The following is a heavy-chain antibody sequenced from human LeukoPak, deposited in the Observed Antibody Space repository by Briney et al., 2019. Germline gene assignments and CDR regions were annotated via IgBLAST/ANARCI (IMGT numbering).Heavy chain of an antibody. J-gene: IGHJ6*03. CDR1: GGSFSGYY. V-gene: IGHV4-34*01. CDR2: INHSGST. D-gene: IGHD3-16*02. CDR3: ERQYDYVWGSYRYYYYMDV. Sequence: PSETLSLTCAVYGGSFSGYYWSWIRQPPGKGLEWIGEINHSGSTNYNPSLKSRVTISVDTSKNQFSLKLSSVTAADTAVYYCERQYDYVWGSYRYYYYMDVWGKGTTVTVSS.